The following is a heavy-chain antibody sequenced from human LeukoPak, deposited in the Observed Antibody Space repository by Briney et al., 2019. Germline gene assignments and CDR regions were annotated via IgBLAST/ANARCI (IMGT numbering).Heavy chain of an antibody. Sequence: SETLSLTCTVSGGSISTSSYYWGWIRQPPGKGLQWIGSIYYNGSTYYNPSLKSRVIISVDTSKNQFSLKLSSVTAADTAVYYCARPFYYYMDVWGKGTTVTVSS. V-gene: IGHV4-39*01. CDR2: IYYNGST. CDR3: ARPFYYYMDV. CDR1: GGSISTSSYY. J-gene: IGHJ6*03.